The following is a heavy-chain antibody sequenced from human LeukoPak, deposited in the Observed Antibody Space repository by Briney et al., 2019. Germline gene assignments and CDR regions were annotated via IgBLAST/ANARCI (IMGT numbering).Heavy chain of an antibody. CDR2: ISYNGSNK. V-gene: IGHV3-30-3*01. J-gene: IGHJ4*02. D-gene: IGHD2-15*01. Sequence: GRSLRLSCAASGFTFSSYAMHWVRQAPGKGLEWVAVISYNGSNKYYADSVKGRFTISRDNSKNTLYLQMNSLRAEDTAVYYCARSPAPQCCSGGSCYGGYWGQGTLVTVSS. CDR1: GFTFSSYA. CDR3: ARSPAPQCCSGGSCYGGY.